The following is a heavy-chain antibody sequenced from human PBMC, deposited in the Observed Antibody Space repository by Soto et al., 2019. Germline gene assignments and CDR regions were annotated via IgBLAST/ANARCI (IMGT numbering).Heavy chain of an antibody. Sequence: QVQLQESGPGLVKPSGTLSLTCAVSGGSISSSNWWSWVRQPPGKGLQWIGEIYHSGSTNYIPSLKSLVTISVDKSRNQFSLKLSSVTAADTAVYYCARRWGEGRVDYWGQGTLVTVSS. CDR1: GGSISSSNW. J-gene: IGHJ4*02. V-gene: IGHV4-4*02. D-gene: IGHD3-10*01. CDR2: IYHSGST. CDR3: ARRWGEGRVDY.